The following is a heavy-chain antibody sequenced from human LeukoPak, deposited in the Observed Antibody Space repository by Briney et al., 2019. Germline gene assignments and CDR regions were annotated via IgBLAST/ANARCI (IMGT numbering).Heavy chain of an antibody. V-gene: IGHV1-18*01. J-gene: IGHJ6*03. CDR2: ISAYNGNT. Sequence: ASVKVSCKASGYTFTSYGISWVRQAPGQGLEWMGWISAYNGNTNYAQKLQGRVTMTTDTSTSTAYMELRSLRSDDTAVYYCARVVRGYYDSSGYSTYYYYMDVWGKGTTVTVSS. CDR1: GYTFTSYG. CDR3: ARVVRGYYDSSGYSTYYYYMDV. D-gene: IGHD3-22*01.